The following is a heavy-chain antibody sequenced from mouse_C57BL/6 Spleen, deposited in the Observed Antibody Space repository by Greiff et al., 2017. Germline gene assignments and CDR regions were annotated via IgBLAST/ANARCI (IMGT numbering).Heavy chain of an antibody. CDR2: INPSSGYT. J-gene: IGHJ3*01. V-gene: IGHV1-4*01. D-gene: IGHD2-3*01. Sequence: QVQLQQSGAELARPGASVKMSCKASGYTFTSYTMHWVKQRPGQGLEWIGYINPSSGYTKYNQKFKDKATLTADKSSSTAYMQLSSLTSEDSAVYYCARDGDGYYVAYWGQGTLVTVSA. CDR1: GYTFTSYT. CDR3: ARDGDGYYVAY.